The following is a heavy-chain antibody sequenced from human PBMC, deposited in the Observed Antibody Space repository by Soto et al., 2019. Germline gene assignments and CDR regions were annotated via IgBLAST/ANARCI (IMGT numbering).Heavy chain of an antibody. CDR1: GGSFSGYY. V-gene: IGHV4-34*01. J-gene: IGHJ4*02. CDR2: INHSGST. CDR3: ARAPHWNSYDY. D-gene: IGHD1-7*01. Sequence: SETLSLTCAVYGGSFSGYYWSWIRQPPGKGLEWIGEINHSGSTNYNPSLKSRVTISVDTSKNQFSLKLSSVTAADTAVYYCARAPHWNSYDYWGQGTLVTVSS.